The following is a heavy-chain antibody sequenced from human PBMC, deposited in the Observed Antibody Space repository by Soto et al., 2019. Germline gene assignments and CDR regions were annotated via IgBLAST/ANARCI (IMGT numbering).Heavy chain of an antibody. V-gene: IGHV4-39*01. CDR2: IYYTGSA. D-gene: IGHD2-2*01. J-gene: IGHJ6*02. Sequence: PSETLSLTCTVSGGSIGSSGYYWGWIRQPPGKGLECIGNIYYTGSAYHNPSLKSRVTISVDMSKNQFSLKLYSVTAADTAVYYCAKIGVVPAAKKYYGLDVWGQGTTVTVSS. CDR3: AKIGVVPAAKKYYGLDV. CDR1: GGSIGSSGYY.